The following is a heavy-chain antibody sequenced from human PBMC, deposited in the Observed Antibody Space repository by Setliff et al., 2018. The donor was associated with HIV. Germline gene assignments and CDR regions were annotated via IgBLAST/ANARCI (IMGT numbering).Heavy chain of an antibody. V-gene: IGHV4-4*02. CDR1: GGSISSSNW. CDR2: VHHVEIT. CDR3: ARGEYYGSGTVYMDV. Sequence: PSETLSLTCGVSGGSISSSNWWSWVRQFPGKGLEWIGGVHHVEITNYNPSLKSRVTISIDKSKNQFSLNLNSLTAADTAVYYCARGEYYGSGTVYMDVWGKGTTVTVSS. D-gene: IGHD3-10*01. J-gene: IGHJ6*03.